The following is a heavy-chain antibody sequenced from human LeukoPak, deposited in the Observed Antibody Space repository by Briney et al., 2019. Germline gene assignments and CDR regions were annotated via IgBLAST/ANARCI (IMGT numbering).Heavy chain of an antibody. J-gene: IGHJ4*02. Sequence: GGSLRLSCAASGITFSNFAMYWVRQTPGKGLQWVAFIRDDGTNRYYGDSVKGRFTLSRDNSNNTLYMQMNSLRAEDTAVYYCAKDRGHGGGLHYWGQGTLVTVSS. CDR1: GITFSNFA. CDR2: IRDDGTNR. D-gene: IGHD2-15*01. V-gene: IGHV3-30*02. CDR3: AKDRGHGGGLHY.